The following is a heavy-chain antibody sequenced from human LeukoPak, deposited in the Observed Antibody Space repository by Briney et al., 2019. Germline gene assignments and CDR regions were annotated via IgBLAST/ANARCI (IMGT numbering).Heavy chain of an antibody. Sequence: GGSLRLSCAVSGFTFSNYWMHWVRQAPGKGLVWVSRINTDGSNTRYADSVKGRFTISRDNAKNTLYLQMDSLRAEDTAVYYCAREAYCDGDCYHNWFDPWGQGALVTVSS. CDR3: AREAYCDGDCYHNWFDP. D-gene: IGHD2-21*02. CDR1: GFTFSNYW. V-gene: IGHV3-74*01. J-gene: IGHJ5*02. CDR2: INTDGSNT.